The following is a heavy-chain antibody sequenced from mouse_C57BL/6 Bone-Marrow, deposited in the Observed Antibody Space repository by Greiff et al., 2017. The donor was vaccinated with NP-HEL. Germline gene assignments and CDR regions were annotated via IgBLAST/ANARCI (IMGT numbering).Heavy chain of an antibody. V-gene: IGHV5-15*01. Sequence: DVQLVESGGGLVQPGGSLKLSCAASGFTFSDYGMAWVRQAPRKGPEWVAFISNLAYSIYYADTVTGRFTISRENAKNTLYLEMSSLRSEDTAMYYCARHEAYSSGWFAYWGQGTLVTVSA. CDR1: GFTFSDYG. D-gene: IGHD3-2*02. CDR2: ISNLAYSI. J-gene: IGHJ3*01. CDR3: ARHEAYSSGWFAY.